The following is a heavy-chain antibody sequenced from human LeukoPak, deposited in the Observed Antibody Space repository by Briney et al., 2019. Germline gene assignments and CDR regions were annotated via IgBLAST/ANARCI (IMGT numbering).Heavy chain of an antibody. Sequence: ASVKVSCKASGYTFTSYYMHWVRQAPGQGLEWMGIINPSGGSTSYAQKFQGRVTMTRDMSTSTVYMELSSLRSEDTAVYYCAQDGAWLRFDSWGQGTLVTVSS. CDR1: GYTFTSYY. V-gene: IGHV1-46*01. J-gene: IGHJ4*02. CDR2: INPSGGST. D-gene: IGHD5-12*01. CDR3: AQDGAWLRFDS.